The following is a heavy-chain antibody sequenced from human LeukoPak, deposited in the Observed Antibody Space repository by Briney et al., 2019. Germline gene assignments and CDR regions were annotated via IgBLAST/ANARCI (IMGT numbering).Heavy chain of an antibody. Sequence: PGGSLRLSCAASGFTFSSYGMHWVRQAPGKGLEWVAVISYDESNKYCADSVKGRFSISRDNSKNTLYLQMNSLRAEDTAVYYCAKGSGVSLDYWGQGSLVTVSS. CDR3: AKGSGVSLDY. D-gene: IGHD2-15*01. CDR1: GFTFSSYG. J-gene: IGHJ4*02. CDR2: ISYDESNK. V-gene: IGHV3-30*18.